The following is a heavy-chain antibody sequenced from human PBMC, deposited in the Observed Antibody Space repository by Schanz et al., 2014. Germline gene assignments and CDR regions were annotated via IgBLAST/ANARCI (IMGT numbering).Heavy chain of an antibody. CDR2: IIPIHGIV. CDR1: GGTFSTYP. Sequence: VQLEQSGAEVKKPGSSVKVSCKASGGTFSTYPINWLRQAPGQGLEWMGRIIPIHGIVNYAQRFQDRVRITADKSTNTAYMELSSLTSEDTAVHYCARGRGFYDYWGQGTLVTVSS. CDR3: ARGRGFYDY. D-gene: IGHD3-10*01. V-gene: IGHV1-69*02. J-gene: IGHJ4*02.